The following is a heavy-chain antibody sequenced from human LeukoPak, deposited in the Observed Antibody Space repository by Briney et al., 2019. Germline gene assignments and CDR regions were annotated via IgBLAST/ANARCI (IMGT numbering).Heavy chain of an antibody. CDR1: GFTFSSYW. CDR2: IKQDGSEK. J-gene: IGHJ4*02. V-gene: IGHV3-7*01. CDR3: ARKSYGDYFDY. Sequence: GGSLRLSCAASGFTFSSYWMSWVRQAPGKGLEWVTNIKQDGSEKYYVDSVKGRFTISRDNAKNSLYLQMNSLRAEDTAVYYCARKSYGDYFDYWGQGTLVTVSS. D-gene: IGHD4-17*01.